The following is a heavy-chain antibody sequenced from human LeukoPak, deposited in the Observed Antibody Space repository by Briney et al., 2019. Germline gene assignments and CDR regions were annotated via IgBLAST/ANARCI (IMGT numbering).Heavy chain of an antibody. CDR2: ISAYNGNT. J-gene: IGHJ6*03. Sequence: ASVKVSCKASGYTFTSYGISWVRQAPGQGLEWMGWISAYNGNTNYAQKLQGRVTMTTDTSTSTAYMELRSLRSEDTAVYYCARRRTIGSGSYYRHYYYYYMDVWGKGTTVTISS. D-gene: IGHD3-10*01. CDR3: ARRRTIGSGSYYRHYYYYYMDV. V-gene: IGHV1-18*01. CDR1: GYTFTSYG.